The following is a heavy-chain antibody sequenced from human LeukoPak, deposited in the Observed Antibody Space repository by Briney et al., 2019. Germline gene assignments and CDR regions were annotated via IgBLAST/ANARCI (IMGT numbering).Heavy chain of an antibody. Sequence: PSETLSLTCTVSGGSISSGSYYWSWIRQPAGKGLEWIGRIYTSGSTNYNPSLKSRVTISVDTSKNQFSLKLSSVTAADTAGYYCARGPYDFWSGYYRPFDYWGQGTLVTVSS. D-gene: IGHD3-3*01. CDR3: ARGPYDFWSGYYRPFDY. CDR2: IYTSGST. CDR1: GGSISSGSYY. J-gene: IGHJ4*02. V-gene: IGHV4-61*02.